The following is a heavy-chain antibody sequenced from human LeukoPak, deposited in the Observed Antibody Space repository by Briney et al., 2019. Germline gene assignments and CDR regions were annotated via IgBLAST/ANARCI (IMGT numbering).Heavy chain of an antibody. CDR2: ISNSRTTI. CDR1: GFTFSSYN. D-gene: IGHD1-20*01. Sequence: GGSLRLSCAASGFTFSSYNMNWVRQAPGKGLEWVSYISNSRTTIYYADSVKGRFTISRDNAKSSLYLQMNSLRAEDTAVYYCARPGEGDNWNPWVVWGQGTLVTVSS. J-gene: IGHJ4*02. V-gene: IGHV3-48*01. CDR3: ARPGEGDNWNPWVV.